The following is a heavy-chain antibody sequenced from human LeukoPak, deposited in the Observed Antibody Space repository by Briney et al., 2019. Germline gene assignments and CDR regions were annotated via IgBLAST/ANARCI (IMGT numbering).Heavy chain of an antibody. J-gene: IGHJ4*02. Sequence: GGSLRLSCAASGFIFSRYGMHWVRQAPGKGLEWVALILFDGSNEYYADSVKGRFTIPRDNSKNTLYLQMNRLRAEDTAVYYCARVGYNSGWYEYWGQGTLVTVAS. D-gene: IGHD6-19*01. CDR1: GFIFSRYG. V-gene: IGHV3-33*01. CDR2: ILFDGSNE. CDR3: ARVGYNSGWYEY.